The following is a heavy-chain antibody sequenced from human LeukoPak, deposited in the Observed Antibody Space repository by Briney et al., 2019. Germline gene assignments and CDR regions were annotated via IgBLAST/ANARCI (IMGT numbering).Heavy chain of an antibody. CDR1: GGSFSGYY. CDR3: ASMVGASRGPGFDY. CDR2: INHSGST. Sequence: SETLSLTCAVYGGSFSGYYWSWIRQPPGKGLEWIGEINHSGSTNYNPSLKSRVTISVDTSTNQFSLKLSSVTAADTAVYYCASMVGASRGPGFDYWGQGTLVTVSS. D-gene: IGHD1-26*01. J-gene: IGHJ4*02. V-gene: IGHV4-34*01.